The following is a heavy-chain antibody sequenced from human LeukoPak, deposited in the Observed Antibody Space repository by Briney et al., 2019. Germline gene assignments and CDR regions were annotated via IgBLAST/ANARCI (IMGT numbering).Heavy chain of an antibody. D-gene: IGHD6-6*01. CDR2: IYSGGST. J-gene: IGHJ4*02. CDR3: ARAYTSSSGRYYFDS. CDR1: GFTVSSNS. Sequence: SGGSLRLSCAASGFTVSSNSMSWVRQAPGKGLEWVSVIYSGGSTFYADSVKGRFSLSRDNSKNTVHLQMNSLRAEDTAVYYCARAYTSSSGRYYFDSWGQGTLVTVSS. V-gene: IGHV3-53*01.